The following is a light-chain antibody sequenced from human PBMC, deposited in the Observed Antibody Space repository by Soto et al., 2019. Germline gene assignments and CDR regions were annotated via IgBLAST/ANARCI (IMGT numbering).Light chain of an antibody. V-gene: IGKV3-15*01. CDR2: SLS. J-gene: IGKJ2*01. Sequence: EIVMTQSPATLSVSPGERATLSRRASQSVSSNSAWYQQKPGQAPRLLISSLSTRATGIPARFSGSASGTAYTLTSSRLPSEDSAVYCGQQYGNWPPVYSFGQGTML. CDR1: QSVSSN. CDR3: QQYGNWPPVYS.